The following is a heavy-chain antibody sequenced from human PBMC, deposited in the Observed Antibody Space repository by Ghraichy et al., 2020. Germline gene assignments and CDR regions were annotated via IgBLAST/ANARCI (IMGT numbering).Heavy chain of an antibody. D-gene: IGHD3-10*01. CDR1: GFTFSSYG. CDR2: IWYDGSNK. CDR3: ARDLSPVRGVIMLYYYYGMDV. V-gene: IGHV3-33*01. J-gene: IGHJ6*02. Sequence: GGSLRLSCAASGFTFSSYGMHWVRQAPGKGLEWVAVIWYDGSNKYYADSVKGRFTISRDNSKDTLYLQMNSLRAEDTAVYYCARDLSPVRGVIMLYYYYGMDVWGQGTTVTVSS.